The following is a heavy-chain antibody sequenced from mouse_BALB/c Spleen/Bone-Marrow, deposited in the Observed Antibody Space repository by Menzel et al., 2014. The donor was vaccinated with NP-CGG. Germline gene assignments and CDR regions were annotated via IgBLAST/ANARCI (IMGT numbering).Heavy chain of an antibody. J-gene: IGHJ3*01. D-gene: IGHD4-1*01. CDR1: GFTFSDYY. Sequence: DVKLVESGGGLVQPGGSLKLSCATSGFTFSDYYMYWVRQTPEKRLEWVAYISNGGGSSTYYPDTVKGRFTISRDNAKNTLYLRMSRLKSEDTAMYYCASPGTYWGQGTLVTVSA. CDR3: ASPGTY. CDR2: ISNGGGSST. V-gene: IGHV5-12*02.